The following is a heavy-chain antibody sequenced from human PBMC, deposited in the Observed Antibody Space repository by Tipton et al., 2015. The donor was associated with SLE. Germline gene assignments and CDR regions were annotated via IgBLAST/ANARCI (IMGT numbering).Heavy chain of an antibody. V-gene: IGHV4-61*02. D-gene: IGHD3-16*01. J-gene: IGHJ6*03. Sequence: TLSLTCTVAGASISRGNYYWSWIRQPAGRGLEWIGRISTSGSTNFNPSLKSRVTTSVDTSKNQFSLKLSSVTAADTAVYYCARGGTLWYYYSYMDVWSKGNTVTVSS. CDR3: ARGGTLWYYYSYMDV. CDR1: GASISRGNYY. CDR2: ISTSGST.